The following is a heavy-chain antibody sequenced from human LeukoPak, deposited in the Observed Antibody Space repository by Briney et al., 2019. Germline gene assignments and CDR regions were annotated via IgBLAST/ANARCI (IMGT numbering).Heavy chain of an antibody. Sequence: RPGRSLRLSCATSGFPFSDFSMSWVRQAPGKGLEWISTTNSGGTSTYYAESVKGRFTISRDNSKNTLYLQMSSLRVEDTAVYYCAKQSYARSLGEGGPGTLVSVSS. CDR2: TNSGGTST. CDR3: AKQSYARSLGE. CDR1: GFPFSDFS. J-gene: IGHJ4*02. D-gene: IGHD2-8*01. V-gene: IGHV3-23*01.